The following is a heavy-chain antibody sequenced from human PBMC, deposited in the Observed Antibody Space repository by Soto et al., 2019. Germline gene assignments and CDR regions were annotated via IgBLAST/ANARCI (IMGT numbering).Heavy chain of an antibody. CDR3: ARDPAKWELRVYGMDV. Sequence: PSETLSLTCTVSGGSVRSGSYYWTWIRQPPGKGLEWIGSIYHSGSTYYNPSLKSRVTISVDTSKNQFSLKLSSVTAADTAVYYCARDPAKWELRVYGMDVWGQGTTVTVSS. CDR2: IYHSGST. CDR1: GGSVRSGSYY. J-gene: IGHJ6*02. D-gene: IGHD1-26*01. V-gene: IGHV4-39*07.